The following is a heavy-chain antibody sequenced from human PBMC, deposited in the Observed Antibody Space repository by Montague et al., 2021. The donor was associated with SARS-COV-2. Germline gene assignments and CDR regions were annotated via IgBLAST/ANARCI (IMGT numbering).Heavy chain of an antibody. D-gene: IGHD1-26*01. CDR2: ISYTGST. CDR3: AGLYIQKTLVGASRRRWFDP. J-gene: IGHJ5*02. V-gene: IGHV4-39*01. Sequence: SETPSLTCSVSGDSMSGSNSYWGWIRQPPGKGLESIGSISYTGSTSYNASLKSRVTMSVDTSKNEFSLRLSSVTASDTAVYYCAGLYIQKTLVGASRRRWFDPWGQGTLVTVSS. CDR1: GDSMSGSNSY.